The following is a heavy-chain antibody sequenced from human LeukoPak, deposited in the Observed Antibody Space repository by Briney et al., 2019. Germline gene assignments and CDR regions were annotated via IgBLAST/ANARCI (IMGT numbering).Heavy chain of an antibody. J-gene: IGHJ3*02. D-gene: IGHD3-22*01. Sequence: SETLSLTCAVYGGSFSGYSWSWIRQPPGKGLEWIGEIENSGGTNYNPSLESRVTMSVDTSKNQFSLKLSSVTAADTAVYYCARGPHYYDSSGYYYGGAFDIWGQGTMVTVSS. V-gene: IGHV4-34*01. CDR2: IENSGGT. CDR1: GGSFSGYS. CDR3: ARGPHYYDSSGYYYGGAFDI.